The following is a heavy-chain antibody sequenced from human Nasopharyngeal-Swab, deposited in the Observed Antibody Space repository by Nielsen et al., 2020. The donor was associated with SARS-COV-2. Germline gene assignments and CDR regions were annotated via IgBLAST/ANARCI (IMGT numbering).Heavy chain of an antibody. CDR1: GGSISSYY. J-gene: IGHJ5*02. D-gene: IGHD6-6*01. CDR3: ARSKAAHNWFDP. CDR2: IYYSGST. V-gene: IGHV4-59*01. Sequence: SETLSLTCTVSGGSISSYYRSWIRQPPGKGLEWIGYIYYSGSTNYNPPLKSRVTISVDTYKNQFSLKLSSVAATDTAVYYCARSKAAHNWFDPWGQGTLVTVSS.